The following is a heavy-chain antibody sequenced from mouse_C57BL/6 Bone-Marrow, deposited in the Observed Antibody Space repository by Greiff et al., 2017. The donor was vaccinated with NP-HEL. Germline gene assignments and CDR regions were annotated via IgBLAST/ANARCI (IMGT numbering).Heavy chain of an antibody. CDR3: ARHPETDFDY. CDR2: ISSGGSYT. CDR1: GFTFSSYG. Sequence: DVQLQESGGDLVKPGGSLKLSCAASGFTFSSYGLSWVRQTPDKRLEWVATISSGGSYTYYPDRVKGRFTISRGNAKNTLYLQKSSLKSEDTAMYYCARHPETDFDYWGQGTTLTVSS. V-gene: IGHV5-6*01. J-gene: IGHJ2*01.